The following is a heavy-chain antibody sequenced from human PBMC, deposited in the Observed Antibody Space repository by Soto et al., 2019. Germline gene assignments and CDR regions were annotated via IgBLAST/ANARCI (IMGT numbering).Heavy chain of an antibody. CDR1: GFTFSTYA. D-gene: IGHD4-17*01. Sequence: GGSLRLSCTASGFTFSTYAMIWVRQAPGKGLEWVSVITGSGGSTYYADSVKGRFTISRDTSKNTLFLQMNSLRAEDTAVYYCAKDRYGDYGGIDYWGQGTMVTVSS. CDR2: ITGSGGST. CDR3: AKDRYGDYGGIDY. J-gene: IGHJ4*02. V-gene: IGHV3-23*01.